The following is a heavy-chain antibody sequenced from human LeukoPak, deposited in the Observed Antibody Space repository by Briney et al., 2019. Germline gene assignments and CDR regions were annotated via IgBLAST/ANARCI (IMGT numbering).Heavy chain of an antibody. CDR3: ARGGVDYDSSGLIDS. V-gene: IGHV4-59*01. Sequence: SETLSLTCTVFGGSISSYYWSWIRQPPGKGQEWIGYIYYSGSTNYNPSLKSRVTISVDTSKNQFSLKLSSVTAADTAVYYCARGGVDYDSSGLIDSWGQGTLVTVSS. D-gene: IGHD3-22*01. CDR2: IYYSGST. J-gene: IGHJ4*02. CDR1: GGSISSYY.